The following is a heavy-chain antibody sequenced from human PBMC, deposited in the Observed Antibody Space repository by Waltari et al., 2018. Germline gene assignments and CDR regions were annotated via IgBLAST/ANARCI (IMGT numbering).Heavy chain of an antibody. CDR2: IYTSGST. J-gene: IGHJ4*02. CDR3: AREPSMTGTLVDY. Sequence: QVQLQESGPGLVKPSQTLSLTCTVSGGSISSGSYYWSWIRQPAGKGLEWIGEIYTSGSTNYNPSLKSRGTISVDTSKNQFSLKLSSVTAADTAVYYCAREPSMTGTLVDYWGQGTLVTVSS. D-gene: IGHD1-20*01. CDR1: GGSISSGSYY. V-gene: IGHV4-61*09.